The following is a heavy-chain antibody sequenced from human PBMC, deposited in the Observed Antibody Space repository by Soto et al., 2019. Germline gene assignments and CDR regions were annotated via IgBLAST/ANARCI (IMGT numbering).Heavy chain of an antibody. Sequence: GGSLRLSCAASGFTFSSYAMHWVRQAPGKGLEWVAVISYDGSNKYYADSVKGRFTISRDNSKNTLYLQMNSLRAEDTAVYYCARVLDTAMEKIYWYFDLWGRGTLVTVSS. CDR3: ARVLDTAMEKIYWYFDL. J-gene: IGHJ2*01. D-gene: IGHD5-18*01. CDR1: GFTFSSYA. V-gene: IGHV3-30-3*01. CDR2: ISYDGSNK.